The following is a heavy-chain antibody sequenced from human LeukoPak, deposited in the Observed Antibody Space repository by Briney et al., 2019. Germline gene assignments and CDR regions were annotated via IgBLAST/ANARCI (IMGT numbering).Heavy chain of an antibody. CDR2: INPNSGGT. V-gene: IGHV1-2*02. D-gene: IGHD5-24*01. Sequence: ASVKVSCKASGYTFTGYYMHWVRQAPGQGLEWMGWINPNSGGTNYAQKFQGRVTMTRDTSISTAYMELSRLRSDDTAVYYCARGPEGTNLPEWLQSSSDYWGQGTLVTVSS. CDR1: GYTFTGYY. CDR3: ARGPEGTNLPEWLQSSSDY. J-gene: IGHJ4*02.